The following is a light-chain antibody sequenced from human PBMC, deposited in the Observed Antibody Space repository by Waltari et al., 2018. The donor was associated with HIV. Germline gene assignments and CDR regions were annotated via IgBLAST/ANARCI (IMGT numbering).Light chain of an antibody. CDR2: GAS. J-gene: IGKJ3*01. CDR1: QSISAS. V-gene: IGKV1-39*01. Sequence: DIQMTQSPSSLSASVGDRVTITCRASQSISASLNWYQQKPGKAPKLLISGASSLRSGVPSRFSGSGSGTDFTLTIRSLQPEDFATFFCQQTYSTPFTFGPGTKVDIK. CDR3: QQTYSTPFT.